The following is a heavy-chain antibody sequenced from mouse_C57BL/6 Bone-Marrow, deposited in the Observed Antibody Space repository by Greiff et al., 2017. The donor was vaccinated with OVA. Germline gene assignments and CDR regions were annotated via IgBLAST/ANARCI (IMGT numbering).Heavy chain of an antibody. V-gene: IGHV1-63*01. CDR3: AGGGYGSYFDY. D-gene: IGHD2-10*02. CDR1: GYTFTNYW. Sequence: QVQLKQSGAELVRPGHSVKMSCKASGYTFTNYWIGWAKQRPGHGLEWIGDIYPGGGYTNYNEQFKGQATMTADKSSSTANMQFSRLTAAYSAIYYWAGGGYGSYFDYWGQGTTLTVSS. CDR2: IYPGGGYT. J-gene: IGHJ2*01.